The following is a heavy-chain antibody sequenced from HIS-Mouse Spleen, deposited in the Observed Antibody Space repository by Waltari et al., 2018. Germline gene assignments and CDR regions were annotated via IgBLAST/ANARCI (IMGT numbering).Heavy chain of an antibody. J-gene: IGHJ3*02. Sequence: QLQLQESGPGLVKPSETLSLTCTVSGGSISSSSYYWGWIRQPPGKGREWIGSIYYSGGTYPNPSLESRVTISVDTPKHQFSLKLSSVTAADTAVYYCARDYPRTTAHAFDIWGQGTMVTVSS. CDR2: IYYSGGT. CDR3: ARDYPRTTAHAFDI. D-gene: IGHD4-4*01. CDR1: GGSISSSSYY. V-gene: IGHV4-39*07.